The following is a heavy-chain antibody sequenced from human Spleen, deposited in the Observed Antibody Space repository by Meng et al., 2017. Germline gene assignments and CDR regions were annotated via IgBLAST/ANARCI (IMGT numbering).Heavy chain of an antibody. CDR1: GGSFSGYY. D-gene: IGHD1-26*01. Sequence: QVQLQQWGAGLLKPSEPLSPTCAVYGGSFSGYYWSWIRQPPGKGLEWIGEINHSGSTNYNPSLKSRVTISVDTSKNQFSLKLSSVTAADTAVYYCARGSGGSYFAYFQHWGQGTLVTVSS. V-gene: IGHV4-34*01. J-gene: IGHJ1*01. CDR2: INHSGST. CDR3: ARGSGGSYFAYFQH.